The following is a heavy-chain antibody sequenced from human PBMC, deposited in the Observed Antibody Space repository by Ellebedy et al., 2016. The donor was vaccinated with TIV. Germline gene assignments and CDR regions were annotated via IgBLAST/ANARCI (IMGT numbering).Heavy chain of an antibody. J-gene: IGHJ4*02. D-gene: IGHD2-15*01. CDR2: ISSSSSYT. CDR1: GFTFSDNY. Sequence: GGSLRLSCAASGFTFSDNYMSWIRQAPGKGLEWVSYISSSSSYTNYADSVKGRFTISRDNAKNSLYLQMNSLRAEDTAVYYCARAGRHCRGASCFDHWGQGTLVTVSS. CDR3: ARAGRHCRGASCFDH. V-gene: IGHV3-11*06.